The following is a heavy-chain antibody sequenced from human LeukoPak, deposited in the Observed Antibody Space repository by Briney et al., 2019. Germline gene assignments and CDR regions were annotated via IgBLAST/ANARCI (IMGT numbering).Heavy chain of an antibody. CDR1: GGSFSSYA. CDR2: IIPIFGTA. Sequence: SVKVSCKASGGSFSSYAISWVRQAPGQGLEWMGRIIPIFGTANYAQKFQGRVTITTDESTSTAYMELSSLRSEDTAVYYCARGDQFLYYYDSNPFDYWGQGTLVTVSS. CDR3: ARGDQFLYYYDSNPFDY. J-gene: IGHJ4*02. D-gene: IGHD3-22*01. V-gene: IGHV1-69*05.